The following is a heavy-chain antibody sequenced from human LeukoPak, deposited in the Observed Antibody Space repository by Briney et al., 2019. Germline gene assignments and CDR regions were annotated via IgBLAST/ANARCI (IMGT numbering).Heavy chain of an antibody. Sequence: GGSLRLSCATSGFTFSSYWMSWVRQAPGKGLEWVANIKQDGSEKYYVDSVKGRFTISRDNAKNSLYLQMNSLRAEDTAVYYCAIDGGSGWPSFDYWGQGTLVTVS. CDR1: GFTFSSYW. V-gene: IGHV3-7*01. CDR3: AIDGGSGWPSFDY. D-gene: IGHD6-19*01. J-gene: IGHJ4*02. CDR2: IKQDGSEK.